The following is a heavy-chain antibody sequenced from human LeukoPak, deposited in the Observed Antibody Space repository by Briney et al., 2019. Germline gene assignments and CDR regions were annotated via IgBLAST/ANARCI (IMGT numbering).Heavy chain of an antibody. Sequence: SETLSLTCTVSGGSISSYYWSWIRQPPGKGLEWIGYISHSGSTNYNPSLKSRVTISIDTSKNQFSLKLRSVTAADTAIYYCARQGYDILTGYIDAFDIWGQGTMVTVSS. CDR3: ARQGYDILTGYIDAFDI. V-gene: IGHV4-59*08. J-gene: IGHJ3*02. CDR1: GGSISSYY. D-gene: IGHD3-9*01. CDR2: ISHSGST.